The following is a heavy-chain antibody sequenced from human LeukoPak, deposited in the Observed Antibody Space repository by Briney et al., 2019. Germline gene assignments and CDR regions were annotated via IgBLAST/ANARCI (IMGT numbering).Heavy chain of an antibody. Sequence: SQTLSLTCTVSGGSISSYWWSWIRQPPGKGLEWIGYMYYSGSTNYNPSLKSRVTISVDTSNNQFSLKLSSVTAADTAVYYCASSSSWYRSSGRYFDSWGQGTLVTVFS. CDR1: GGSISSYW. CDR3: ASSSSWYRSSGRYFDS. V-gene: IGHV4-59*01. J-gene: IGHJ4*02. D-gene: IGHD6-13*01. CDR2: MYYSGST.